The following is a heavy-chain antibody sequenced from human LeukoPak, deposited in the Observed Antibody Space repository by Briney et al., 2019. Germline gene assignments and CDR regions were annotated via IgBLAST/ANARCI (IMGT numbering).Heavy chain of an antibody. J-gene: IGHJ4*02. CDR1: GYTFTGYY. Sequence: ASVKVSCKASGYTFTGYYMHWVRQAPGQGLEWMGWISAYNGNTNYAQKLQGRVTMTTDTSTSTAYMELRSLRSDDTAVYYCARDGPINSFDYWGQGTLVTVSS. CDR3: ARDGPINSFDY. CDR2: ISAYNGNT. V-gene: IGHV1-18*04.